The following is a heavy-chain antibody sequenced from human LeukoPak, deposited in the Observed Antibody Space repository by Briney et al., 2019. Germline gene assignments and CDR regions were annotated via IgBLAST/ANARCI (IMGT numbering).Heavy chain of an antibody. V-gene: IGHV1-69*06. CDR2: IIPIFGTA. CDR3: ARGYGDYGGIIDY. CDR1: GYTFTGYY. D-gene: IGHD4-17*01. Sequence: ASVKVSCKASGYTFTGYYMHWVRQAPGQGLEWMGGIIPIFGTANYAQKFQGRVTITADKSTSTAYMELSSLRSEDTAVYYCARGYGDYGGIIDYWGQGTLVTVSS. J-gene: IGHJ4*02.